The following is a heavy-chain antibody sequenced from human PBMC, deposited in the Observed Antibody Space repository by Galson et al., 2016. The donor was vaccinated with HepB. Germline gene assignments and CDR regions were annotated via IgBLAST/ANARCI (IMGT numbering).Heavy chain of an antibody. Sequence: PALVTPTQTLTLTCTFSGFSLTTGGVGVGWIRQPPGKALEWLALIYWNDDKRYSPSLKSRLTITKDTPKNQVVLTMTNMDPVDTGTYYCVHRRYYDGRDYDYNYYGMDVGGQGTTVTVSS. V-gene: IGHV2-5*01. D-gene: IGHD3-22*01. J-gene: IGHJ6*02. CDR2: IYWNDDK. CDR1: GFSLTTGGVG. CDR3: VHRRYYDGRDYDYNYYGMDV.